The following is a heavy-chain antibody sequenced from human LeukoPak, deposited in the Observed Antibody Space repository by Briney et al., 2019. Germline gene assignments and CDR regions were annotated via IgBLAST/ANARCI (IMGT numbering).Heavy chain of an antibody. CDR3: ARDRPEEDSSSWRYYYYYYMDV. D-gene: IGHD6-13*01. CDR1: GGSISSGSYY. V-gene: IGHV4-61*02. Sequence: SETLSLTCTVSGGSISSGSYYWSWIRQPAGKGLEWIGSIYTSGSTNYNPSLKSRVTISVDTSKNQFSLKLSSVTAADTAVYYCARDRPEEDSSSWRYYYYYYMDVWGKGTTVTISS. CDR2: IYTSGST. J-gene: IGHJ6*03.